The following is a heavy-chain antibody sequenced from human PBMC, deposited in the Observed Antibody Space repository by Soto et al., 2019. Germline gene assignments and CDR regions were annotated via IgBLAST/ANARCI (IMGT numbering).Heavy chain of an antibody. CDR2: ISGSGGST. D-gene: IGHD3-3*01. Sequence: GGSLRLSCAAPGFTFSSYAMSWVRQAPGKGLEWVSAISGSGGSTYYADSVKGRFTISRDNSKNTLYLQMNSLRAEDTAVYYCAKVAPIFGVVIAYFDYWGQGTLVTVSS. CDR3: AKVAPIFGVVIAYFDY. V-gene: IGHV3-23*01. J-gene: IGHJ4*02. CDR1: GFTFSSYA.